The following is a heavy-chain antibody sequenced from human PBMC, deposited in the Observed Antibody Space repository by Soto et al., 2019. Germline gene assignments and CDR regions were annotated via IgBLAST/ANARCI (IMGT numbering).Heavy chain of an antibody. CDR3: ARGVELRLRVGWFDP. CDR2: IYYSGST. D-gene: IGHD1-7*01. CDR1: GGSISSYY. J-gene: IGHJ5*02. Sequence: PSETLSLTCTVSGGSISSYYWSWIRQPPGKGLEWIGYIYYSGSTNYNPSLKSRVTISVDTSKNQFSLKLSSVTAADTAVYYCARGVELRLRVGWFDPWGQGTLVTVSS. V-gene: IGHV4-59*01.